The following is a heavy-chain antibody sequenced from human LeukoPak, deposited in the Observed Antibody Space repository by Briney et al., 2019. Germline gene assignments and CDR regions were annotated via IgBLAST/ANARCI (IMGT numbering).Heavy chain of an antibody. CDR3: ARDPGGSPYDFWSGYYPNFDY. J-gene: IGHJ4*02. Sequence: SETLSLTCSVSAGSITNYYWSWIRQPAGKALEWIGRIYTSGSTNYNPSLKSRVTISVDTSKNQFSLKLSSVTAADTAVYYCARDPGGSPYDFWSGYYPNFDYWGQGTLVTVSS. V-gene: IGHV4-4*07. D-gene: IGHD3-3*01. CDR2: IYTSGST. CDR1: AGSITNYY.